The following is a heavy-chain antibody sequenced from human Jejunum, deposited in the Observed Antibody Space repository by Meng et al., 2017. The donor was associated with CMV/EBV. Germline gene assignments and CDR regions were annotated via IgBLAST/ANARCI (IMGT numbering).Heavy chain of an antibody. CDR3: VRGHYGFDY. Sequence: VQVLESEGGLVKIGWSLRLSCAASGFTFRNYYMDWVRQAPGQGLEWVSSITGSGNTIYYADSVKGRFTISRDNAKSSLYLEINSLRAEDTAVYDCVRGHYGFDYWRQGTLVTVSS. D-gene: IGHD4-17*01. CDR1: GFTFRNYY. CDR2: ITGSGNTI. J-gene: IGHJ4*02. V-gene: IGHV3-11*01.